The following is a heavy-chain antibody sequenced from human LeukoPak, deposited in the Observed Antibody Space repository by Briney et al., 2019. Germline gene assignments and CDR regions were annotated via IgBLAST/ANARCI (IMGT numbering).Heavy chain of an antibody. J-gene: IGHJ4*02. CDR1: GGTFSSYA. CDR2: IIPIFGTA. Sequence: SVKVSCKASGGTFSSYAISWVRQAPGQGLEWMGGIIPIFGTANYAQKFQGRVTITADESTSTAYMELSSLRPEDTAVYYCARAPQVYYGSGSYYPIWGQGTLVTVSS. CDR3: ARAPQVYYGSGSYYPI. V-gene: IGHV1-69*13. D-gene: IGHD3-10*01.